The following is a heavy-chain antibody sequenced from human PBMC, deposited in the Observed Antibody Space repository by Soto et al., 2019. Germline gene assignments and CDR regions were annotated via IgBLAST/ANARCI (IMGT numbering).Heavy chain of an antibody. CDR1: GGNMASSNW. CDR3: ARETYGDYVGYFDP. Sequence: PSETQSLTSTVSGGNMASSNWWNWVRQSPGKGLEWIGDTHHSGRTNYNPSLKSRVIISVDKSKNHFSLKVRSVTAADTAVYYCARETYGDYVGYFDPWGQGIQVTSPQ. J-gene: IGHJ5*02. CDR2: THHSGRT. V-gene: IGHV4-4*02. D-gene: IGHD4-17*01.